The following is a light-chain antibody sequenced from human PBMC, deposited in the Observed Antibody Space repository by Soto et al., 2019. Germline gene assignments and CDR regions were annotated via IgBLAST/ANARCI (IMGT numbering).Light chain of an antibody. CDR1: SSDIGGYNY. Sequence: QSMVTQSRSVSGSPGQSVIISCTGTSSDIGGYNYVSWYQQHAGKAPKLMIYDVTKRPSGVPDRLSGSKSGNTASLTISGLQAEDEADYYCSSYAGISNYVCGGGTKVTVL. J-gene: IGLJ1*01. CDR3: SSYAGISNYV. CDR2: DVT. V-gene: IGLV2-11*01.